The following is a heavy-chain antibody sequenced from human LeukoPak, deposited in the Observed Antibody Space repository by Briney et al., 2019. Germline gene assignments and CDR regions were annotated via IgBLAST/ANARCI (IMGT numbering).Heavy chain of an antibody. J-gene: IGHJ5*02. CDR3: ARGKAWFDP. V-gene: IGHV4-59*01. Sequence: SETLSLTCTVSGDSISTYDWSWIRQPPGKGLEWIGVIDYSGPTSYNPSLKSRVNVSVDTSKNHFSLRLTSVTAADTAVYYCARGKAWFDPWGQGTLVTVSS. CDR1: GDSISTYD. CDR2: IDYSGPT.